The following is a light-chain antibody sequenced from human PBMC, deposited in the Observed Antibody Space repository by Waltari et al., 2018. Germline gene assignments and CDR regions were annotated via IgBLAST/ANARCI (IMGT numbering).Light chain of an antibody. V-gene: IGKV3-15*01. Sequence: EIVMTQSPATLSVSPGERAVLPCRASQSVTTNLAWYQQKPGQAPRLLIYGASTRATNIPARFSGSGSGTEFNLTISSLQSEDVAVYYCHQYYSAPFNFGQGTKLEIK. CDR1: QSVTTN. CDR2: GAS. CDR3: HQYYSAPFN. J-gene: IGKJ2*01.